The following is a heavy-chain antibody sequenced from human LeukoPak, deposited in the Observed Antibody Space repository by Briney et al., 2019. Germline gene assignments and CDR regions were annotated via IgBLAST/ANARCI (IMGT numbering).Heavy chain of an antibody. CDR2: IKRNIDGGAT. J-gene: IGHJ4*02. CDR3: TTDGFMIAFELH. D-gene: IGHD3-16*01. Sequence: GGSLRLSCSASGFTFTNAWMNWIRQAPGKGLEWVGRIKRNIDGGATDYAAPVKGRFTISRDDSKNTRYLQMNSLKTEDTAVYFCTTDGFMIAFELHWSQGTMVTVS. V-gene: IGHV3-15*01. CDR1: GFTFTNAW.